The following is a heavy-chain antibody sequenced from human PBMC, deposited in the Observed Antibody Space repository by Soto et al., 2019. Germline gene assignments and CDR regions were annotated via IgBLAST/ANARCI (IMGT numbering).Heavy chain of an antibody. V-gene: IGHV3-53*01. J-gene: IGHJ3*02. D-gene: IGHD3-22*01. Sequence: GSLRLSCAASGFTVSSNYMSWVRQAPGKGLEWVSVIYSGGSTYYADSVKGRFTISRDNSKNTLYLQMNSLRAEDTAVYYCARTITMIVVARDAFDIWGQGTMVTVSS. CDR3: ARTITMIVVARDAFDI. CDR1: GFTVSSNY. CDR2: IYSGGST.